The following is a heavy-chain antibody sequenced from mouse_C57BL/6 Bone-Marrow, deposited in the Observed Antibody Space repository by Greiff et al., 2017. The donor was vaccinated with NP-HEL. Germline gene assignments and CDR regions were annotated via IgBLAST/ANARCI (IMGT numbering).Heavy chain of an antibody. J-gene: IGHJ3*01. CDR2: ISSGGSYT. V-gene: IGHV5-6*01. CDR3: ARPPYSNSFAY. CDR1: GFTFSSYG. Sequence: EVKLMEFGGDLVKPGGSLKLSCAASGFTFSSYGMSWVRQTPDKRLEWVATISSGGSYTYYPDRVKGRFTISRDNAKNTLYLQMSSLKSEDTAMYYCARPPYSNSFAYWGQGTLVTVSA. D-gene: IGHD2-5*01.